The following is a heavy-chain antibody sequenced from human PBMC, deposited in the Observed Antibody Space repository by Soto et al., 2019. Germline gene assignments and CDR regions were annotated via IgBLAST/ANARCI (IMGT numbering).Heavy chain of an antibody. CDR1: GGTFSTYS. D-gene: IGHD2-21*01. V-gene: IGHV1-69*02. CDR2: IIPMLGIA. Sequence: QVQLVQSGAEVKKPGSSVKVSCKDSGGTFSTYSMFWVRQAPGQGLEWMGRIIPMLGIANHAQRFQDRVTITADKSTATAHMELSSLRSEDTALYYCTIGSRSGEVFDIWGQGTMVTVSS. CDR3: TIGSRSGEVFDI. J-gene: IGHJ3*02.